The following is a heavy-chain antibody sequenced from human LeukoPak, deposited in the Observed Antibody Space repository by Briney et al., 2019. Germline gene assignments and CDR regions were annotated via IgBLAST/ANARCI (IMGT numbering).Heavy chain of an antibody. CDR2: IYPGDSDT. V-gene: IGHV5-51*01. D-gene: IGHD5-18*01. CDR3: ARVHFIDTAEDPGYFDY. Sequence: GESLKISCKGSGYSFTSYWIGWVRQMPGKGLEWMGIIYPGDSDTRYSPSFQGQVTISADKSISTAYLQWSSLKASDTAMYYCARVHFIDTAEDPGYFDYWGQGTLVTVSS. CDR1: GYSFTSYW. J-gene: IGHJ4*02.